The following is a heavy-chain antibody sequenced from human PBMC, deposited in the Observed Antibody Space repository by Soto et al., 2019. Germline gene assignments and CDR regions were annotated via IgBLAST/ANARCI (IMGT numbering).Heavy chain of an antibody. Sequence: PGGSLRLSCAASGFIVSSNYMSWVRQAPGKGLEWVSVIYSGGSTYYADSVKGRFTISRDNSKNTLYLQMNRLRAEDTAVYYCARAPPVGATQYSFDYWGQGTMVTVSS. V-gene: IGHV3-53*01. D-gene: IGHD1-26*01. CDR3: ARAPPVGATQYSFDY. J-gene: IGHJ4*02. CDR2: IYSGGST. CDR1: GFIVSSNY.